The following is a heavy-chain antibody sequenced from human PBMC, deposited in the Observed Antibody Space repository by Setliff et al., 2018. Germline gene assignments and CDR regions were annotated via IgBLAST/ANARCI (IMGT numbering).Heavy chain of an antibody. J-gene: IGHJ6*03. V-gene: IGHV3-74*01. CDR3: ARERVGRYYYYHMDV. CDR2: MYTDGSST. Sequence: PGGSLRLSCAASGFTFTSYWMHWVRQAPGKGLVWVSRMYTDGSSTYYADSVKGRFTISRDNAKNTLYLQMNSLRAEDTAVYYCARERVGRYYYYHMDVWGKGTTVTVSS. CDR1: GFTFTSYW. D-gene: IGHD1-26*01.